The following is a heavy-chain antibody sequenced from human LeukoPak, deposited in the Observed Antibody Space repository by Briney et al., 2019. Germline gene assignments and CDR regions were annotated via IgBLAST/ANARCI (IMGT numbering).Heavy chain of an antibody. CDR1: GYSFTSYW. D-gene: IGHD3-3*01. CDR2: IYPGDSDT. Sequence: KPGESLKISCKGSGYSFTSYWIGWVRQMPGKGLEWMGIIYPGDSDTRYSPSFPGQVTISADKSISTAYLQWSSLKASDTAMYYCASRTYDFWSGYYQEYFQHWGQGTLVTVSS. CDR3: ASRTYDFWSGYYQEYFQH. J-gene: IGHJ1*01. V-gene: IGHV5-51*03.